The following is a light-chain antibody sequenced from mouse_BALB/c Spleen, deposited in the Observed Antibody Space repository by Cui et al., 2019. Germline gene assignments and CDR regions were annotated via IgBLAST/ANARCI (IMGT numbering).Light chain of an antibody. CDR3: QQWSSYPRT. Sequence: QIVLPQSPALLSASPGETITMTCTARSKVCYMYWYQQKPGAPPRLLIYDTSNLAAGLPGRCSGSGAGDSYSLTISRMEAEDAAYYYCQQWSSYPRTFGGGTKLEIK. CDR2: DTS. CDR1: SKVCY. V-gene: IGKV4-55*01. J-gene: IGKJ1*01.